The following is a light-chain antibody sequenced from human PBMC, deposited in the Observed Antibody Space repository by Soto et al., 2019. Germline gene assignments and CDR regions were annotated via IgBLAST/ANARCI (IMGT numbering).Light chain of an antibody. V-gene: IGKV4-1*01. CDR2: WAS. CDR1: QSVLYSSNNKNY. J-gene: IGKJ2*01. CDR3: QQYYTTPYT. Sequence: DIVMTQSPDSLAVSLGERATINCKSSQSVLYSSNNKNYLAWYQQEPGQPPKLLISWASTRESGVPDRFSGSGSETDFTLTISSLQAEDVAVYYCQQYYTTPYTFGQGTKLEIK.